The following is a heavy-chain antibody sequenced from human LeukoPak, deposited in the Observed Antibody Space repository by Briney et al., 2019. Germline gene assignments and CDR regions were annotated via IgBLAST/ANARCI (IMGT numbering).Heavy chain of an antibody. V-gene: IGHV1-2*02. CDR3: ARPLDYYDSSGYYWDGMDV. CDR1: GYTFTGYY. J-gene: IGHJ6*02. D-gene: IGHD3-22*01. Sequence: GAAVTVSCKASGYTFTGYYMHWVRQAPGQGLEWMGWINPNSGGTNYAQKFQGRVTMTRDTSISTAYMELSRLRSDDTAVYYCARPLDYYDSSGYYWDGMDVWGQGTTVTVSS. CDR2: INPNSGGT.